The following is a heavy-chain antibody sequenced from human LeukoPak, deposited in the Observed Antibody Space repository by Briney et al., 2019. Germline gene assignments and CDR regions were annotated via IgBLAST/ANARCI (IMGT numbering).Heavy chain of an antibody. D-gene: IGHD6-19*01. CDR3: ARDQDIAVAGTSGYYYGMDV. J-gene: IGHJ6*02. Sequence: GGSPRLSCAASGFTFSSYAMSWVRQAPGKGLEWVSAISGSGGSTYYADSVKGRFTISRDNAKNSLYLQMNSLRAEDTAVYYCARDQDIAVAGTSGYYYGMDVWGQGTTVTVSS. CDR2: ISGSGGST. V-gene: IGHV3-23*01. CDR1: GFTFSSYA.